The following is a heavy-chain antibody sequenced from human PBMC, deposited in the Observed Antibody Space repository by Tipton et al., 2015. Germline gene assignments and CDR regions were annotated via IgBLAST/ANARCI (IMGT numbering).Heavy chain of an antibody. J-gene: IGHJ3*02. CDR2: IYYSGNT. D-gene: IGHD2-2*01. V-gene: IGHV4-39*01. Sequence: TLSLTCNVSGDSITTKTYYWGWIRQPPGKGLEWIGSIYYSGNTYYNPSLKSRVTISVDTSKNQFSLKVTSMTAADTAVYYCARPTSGAFDIWGQGTMVTVSS. CDR3: ARPTSGAFDI. CDR1: GDSITTKTYY.